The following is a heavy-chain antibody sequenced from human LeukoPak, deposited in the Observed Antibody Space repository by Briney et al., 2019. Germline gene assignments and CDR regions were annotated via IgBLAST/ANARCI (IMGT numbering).Heavy chain of an antibody. CDR2: INPNSGGT. Sequence: GASVKVSCKASGYSFTGYYMHWVRQAPGQGLEWMGWINPNSGGTNYAQRFQGRVTMTRDTSISTAYMELSRLRSDDTAVYYCARVHQDNYDFWSGYYTSVYPRYYFDYWGQGTLVTVSS. J-gene: IGHJ4*02. D-gene: IGHD3-3*01. CDR1: GYSFTGYY. CDR3: ARVHQDNYDFWSGYYTSVYPRYYFDY. V-gene: IGHV1-2*02.